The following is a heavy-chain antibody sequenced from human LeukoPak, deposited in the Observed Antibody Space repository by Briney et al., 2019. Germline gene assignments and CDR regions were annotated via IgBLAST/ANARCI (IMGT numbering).Heavy chain of an antibody. CDR2: ISSGSSTI. V-gene: IGHV3-48*04. J-gene: IGHJ4*02. Sequence: QSGGSLRLSCAASGFTFSNYNMNWVRQTPGKGLGWISYISSGSSTIYYADSVKGRFTISRDNAKNSLYLQMNSLRAEDTAVYYCARAASGSYSIWGQGTLVTVSS. CDR3: ARAASGSYSI. D-gene: IGHD1-26*01. CDR1: GFTFSNYN.